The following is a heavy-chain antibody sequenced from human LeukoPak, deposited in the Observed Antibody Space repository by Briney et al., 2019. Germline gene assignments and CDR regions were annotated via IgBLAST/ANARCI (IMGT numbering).Heavy chain of an antibody. V-gene: IGHV1-2*02. CDR1: GYTFTDYY. CDR2: FNPYSGAS. CDR3: AKNGDYGYAMDV. D-gene: IGHD4-17*01. Sequence: ASVKVSCKASGYTFTDYYMHWVRQAPGQGLEWVGSFNPYSGASKYAQKLQGKVTMTGDTSISTAYLQLGRVIGDDTAVYYCAKNGDYGYAMDVWGQGTTVTVSS. J-gene: IGHJ6*02.